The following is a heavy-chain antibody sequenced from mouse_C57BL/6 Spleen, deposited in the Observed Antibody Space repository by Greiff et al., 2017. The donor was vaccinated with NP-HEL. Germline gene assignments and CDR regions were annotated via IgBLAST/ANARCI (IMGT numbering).Heavy chain of an antibody. Sequence: QVQLQQSGAELVRPGASVTLSCKASGYTFTDYEMHWVKQTPVHGLEWIGAIDPETGGTAYNQKFKGKAILTADKSSSTAYMELRSLTSEDSAVYYCTRSEVDQAFFAYWGQGTLVTVSA. V-gene: IGHV1-15*01. CDR3: TRSEVDQAFFAY. J-gene: IGHJ3*01. D-gene: IGHD1-3*01. CDR1: GYTFTDYE. CDR2: IDPETGGT.